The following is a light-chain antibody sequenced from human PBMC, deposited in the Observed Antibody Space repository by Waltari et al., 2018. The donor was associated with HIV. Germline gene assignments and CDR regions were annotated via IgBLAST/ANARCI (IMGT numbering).Light chain of an antibody. CDR2: EVS. Sequence: QSALTQPASVSGSPGQSITISCTGTSRDVGSYNLVSWYQQPPGKAPKLRIDEVSKRPSGVSNRFSGSKSGNTASLTISGLQAEDEADYYCCSYAGSSTWVFGGGTKLTVL. V-gene: IGLV2-23*02. J-gene: IGLJ3*02. CDR1: SRDVGSYNL. CDR3: CSYAGSSTWV.